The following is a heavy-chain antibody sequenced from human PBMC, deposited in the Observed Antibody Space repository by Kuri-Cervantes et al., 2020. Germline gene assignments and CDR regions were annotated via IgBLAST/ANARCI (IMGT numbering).Heavy chain of an antibody. J-gene: IGHJ4*02. CDR3: ARASITMIEGYDFDY. V-gene: IGHV4-30-4*02. CDR2: IYYSGST. D-gene: IGHD3-22*01. Sequence: SETLALTCTVGGGSISSGGYYWSWIRQPPGKGLEWIGYIYYSGSTYYNPSLKSRVTISVDTSKNQFSLKLSSVTAADTAVYYCARASITMIEGYDFDYWGQGTLVTVSS. CDR1: GGSISSGGYY.